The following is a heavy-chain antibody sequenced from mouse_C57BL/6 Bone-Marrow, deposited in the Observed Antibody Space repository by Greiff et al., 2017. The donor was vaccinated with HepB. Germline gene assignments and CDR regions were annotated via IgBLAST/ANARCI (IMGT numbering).Heavy chain of an antibody. CDR3: ARGGSLQRPYYFNY. CDR2: IDPSDSET. CDR1: GYTFTSYW. D-gene: IGHD1-2*01. V-gene: IGHV1-52*01. J-gene: IGHJ2*01. Sequence: VQLQQPGAELVRPGSSVKLSCKASGYTFTSYWMHWVKQRPIQGLEWIGNIDPSDSETHYNQKFKDKATLTVDKSSSTAYMQLSSLTSEDSAVYYCARGGSLQRPYYFNYWCQGTTLTVSS.